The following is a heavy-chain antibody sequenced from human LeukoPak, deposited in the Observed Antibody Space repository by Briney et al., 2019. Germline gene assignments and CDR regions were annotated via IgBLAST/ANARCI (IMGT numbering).Heavy chain of an antibody. CDR3: AREGGPYRPLDY. V-gene: IGHV4-4*02. J-gene: IGHJ4*02. CDR2: VNLQGST. Sequence: SETPSLTCGVSGGSITNTNYWTWVRQPPGKGLEWIGEVNLQGSTNYNPSLMGRVAISVDTSENHISLQLTSVTAADTAVYYCAREGGPYRPLDYSGQGTLVTVSS. CDR1: GGSITNTNY.